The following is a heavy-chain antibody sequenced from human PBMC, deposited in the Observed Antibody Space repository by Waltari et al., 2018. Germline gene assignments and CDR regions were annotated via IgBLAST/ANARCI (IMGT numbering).Heavy chain of an antibody. CDR1: GGSISSSSYY. J-gene: IGHJ4*02. CDR3: ARREPDNYDFWSGYSSVWHYFDY. Sequence: QLQLQESGPGLVKPSETLSLTCTVSGGSISSSSYYWGWIRQPPGKGLEWIGSIYYSGSTYYNPSLKRRVTISVDTSKNQFSLKLSSVTAADTAVYYCARREPDNYDFWSGYSSVWHYFDYWGQGTLVTVSS. V-gene: IGHV4-39*01. D-gene: IGHD3-3*01. CDR2: IYYSGST.